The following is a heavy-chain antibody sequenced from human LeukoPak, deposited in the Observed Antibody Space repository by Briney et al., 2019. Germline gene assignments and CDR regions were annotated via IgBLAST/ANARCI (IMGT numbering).Heavy chain of an antibody. CDR3: AKCPLLFNLAAPNNWFDP. D-gene: IGHD3-3*01. CDR1: GFTFTSYA. V-gene: IGHV3-23*01. Sequence: PGGSLRLSCAASGFTFTSYAMSWVRQAPGKGLEWVSAISGSGGSTYYADSVKGRFTISRDNSMNTVYLQMNSLRAEDTAVYYCAKCPLLFNLAAPNNWFDPWGQGTLVTVSS. CDR2: ISGSGGST. J-gene: IGHJ5*02.